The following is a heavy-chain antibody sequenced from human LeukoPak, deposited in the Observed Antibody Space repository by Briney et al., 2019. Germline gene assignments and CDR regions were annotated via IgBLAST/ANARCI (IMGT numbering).Heavy chain of an antibody. CDR1: GYIFTRYG. CDR2: ISAHYGNT. CDR3: ARDFFHGHCSGLSCFLLDY. Sequence: ASVKISCKASGYIFTRYGISGVRQAPGQGLEWMGWISAHYGNTNYAQTFQGRLTMTPDTSTNTAYMELRSLRPDDTAVYYCARDFFHGHCSGLSCFLLDYWGQGSLVTVSS. V-gene: IGHV1-18*01. J-gene: IGHJ4*02. D-gene: IGHD2-15*01.